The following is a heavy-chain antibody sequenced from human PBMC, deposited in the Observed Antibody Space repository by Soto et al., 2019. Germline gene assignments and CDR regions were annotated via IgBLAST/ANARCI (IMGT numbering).Heavy chain of an antibody. V-gene: IGHV3-23*01. J-gene: IGHJ5*02. D-gene: IGHD2-2*01. CDR1: GFAFGAYA. CDR2: ISGAGGNT. CDR3: AKDPVHQLLPSWWLDP. Sequence: PGGSLRLSCAASGFAFGAYAMTWVRQAPGKGLEWVSVISGAGGNTYYADSVKGRFTVSRDNSKKMLYLEMNSLRVEDTAIYYRAKDPVHQLLPSWWLDPWGQGTRVTVYS.